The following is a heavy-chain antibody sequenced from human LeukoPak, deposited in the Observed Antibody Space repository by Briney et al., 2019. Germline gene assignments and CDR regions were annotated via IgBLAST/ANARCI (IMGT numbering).Heavy chain of an antibody. D-gene: IGHD1-1*01. CDR2: IYYSGST. CDR3: ARGGYLHYYGMDV. Sequence: SETLSLTCTVSGGSISSYYWGWIRQPPGKGLEWIGSIYYSGSTYYNPSLKSRVTISVDTSKNQFSLKLSSVTAADTAVYYCARGGYLHYYGMDVWGQGTTVTVSS. V-gene: IGHV4-39*07. CDR1: GGSISSYY. J-gene: IGHJ6*02.